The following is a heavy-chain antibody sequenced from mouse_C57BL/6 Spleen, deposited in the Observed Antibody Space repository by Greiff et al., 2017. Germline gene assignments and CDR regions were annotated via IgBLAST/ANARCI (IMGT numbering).Heavy chain of an antibody. Sequence: VQLQQSGPELVKPGASVKISCKASGYSFTGYYMNWVKQSPEKSLEWIGEINPSTGGTPYNQKFKAKATLTVDKSSSTAYMQLKSLTSEDSAVYYCATYYYYGSRYYFDDWGKGTTLTVSS. CDR2: INPSTGGT. CDR3: ATYYYYGSRYYFDD. V-gene: IGHV1-42*01. D-gene: IGHD1-1*01. J-gene: IGHJ2*01. CDR1: GYSFTGYY.